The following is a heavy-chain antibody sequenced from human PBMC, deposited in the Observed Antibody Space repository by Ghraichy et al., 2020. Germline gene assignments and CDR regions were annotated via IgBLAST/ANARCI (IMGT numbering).Heavy chain of an antibody. CDR3: ARAPIEMATSFFDY. CDR2: IYYSGST. CDR1: GGSVSSGSYY. J-gene: IGHJ4*02. V-gene: IGHV4-61*01. D-gene: IGHD5-24*01. Sequence: GSLSLTCTVSGGSVSSGSYYWSWIRQPPGKGLEWIGYIYYSGSTNYNPSLKSRVTISVDTSKNQFSLKLSSVTAADTAVYYCARAPIEMATSFFDYWGQGTLVTVSS.